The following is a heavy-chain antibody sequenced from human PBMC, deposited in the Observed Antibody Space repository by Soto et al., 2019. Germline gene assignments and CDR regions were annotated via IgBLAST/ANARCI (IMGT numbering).Heavy chain of an antibody. CDR3: ARQGTTGATNWFDP. V-gene: IGHV4-30-4*02. J-gene: IGHJ5*02. Sequence: PSDTLSLTCTVSGRSINSTDYYWNWIRQPPGKGLEWIGYIYYAGHTYYNPSLKSRVTISVDTSKNHFSLKLTSLTAADTAVYYCARQGTTGATNWFDPWGQG. CDR2: IYYAGHT. CDR1: GRSINSTDYY. D-gene: IGHD1-1*01.